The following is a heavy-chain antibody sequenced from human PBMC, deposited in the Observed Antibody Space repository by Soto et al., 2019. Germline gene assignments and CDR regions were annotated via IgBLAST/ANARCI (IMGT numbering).Heavy chain of an antibody. J-gene: IGHJ4*02. Sequence: QVQLVQSGPEVKKPGAPVKIACKASGYPFTSHYIHWVRHAPGQGFQWMGIINPRDGKTTYAQSFQGTITMTRATSASTLYLELTSLTSDDTAVYYCGRVGQVLAETFDSWGAGTIITVSS. CDR3: GRVGQVLAETFDS. D-gene: IGHD3-3*01. V-gene: IGHV1-46*01. CDR1: GYPFTSHY. CDR2: INPRDGKT.